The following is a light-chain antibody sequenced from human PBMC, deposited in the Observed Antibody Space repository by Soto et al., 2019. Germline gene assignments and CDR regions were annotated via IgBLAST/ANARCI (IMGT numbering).Light chain of an antibody. Sequence: QSALTQPRSVSGSPGESVTISCTGTSSDVGGYDFVSWYQQNPGKAPKLMIYDVNKRPSGVHDRFSGAKSGHTASLTISGLQAEDDRDYYCSSLAGDYHLVFGGGTKVTVL. V-gene: IGLV2-11*01. CDR3: SSLAGDYHLV. CDR2: DVN. J-gene: IGLJ3*02. CDR1: SSDVGGYDF.